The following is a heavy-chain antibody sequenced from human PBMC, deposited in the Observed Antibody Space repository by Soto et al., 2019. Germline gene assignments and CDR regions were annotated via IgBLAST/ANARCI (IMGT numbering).Heavy chain of an antibody. Sequence: ASVKVSCKASGGTFSNYAISWVRQAPGQGLEWMGWISAYNGNTNYAQKLQGRVTMTTDTSTSTAYMELRSLRSDDTAVYYCARGRDNWFDPWGQGTLVTVSS. CDR2: ISAYNGNT. CDR1: GGTFSNYA. V-gene: IGHV1-18*01. J-gene: IGHJ5*02. CDR3: ARGRDNWFDP.